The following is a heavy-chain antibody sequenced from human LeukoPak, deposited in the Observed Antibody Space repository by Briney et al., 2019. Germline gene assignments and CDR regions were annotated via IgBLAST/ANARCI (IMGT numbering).Heavy chain of an antibody. CDR3: ARTYCTNGVCYDDY. D-gene: IGHD2-8*01. CDR2: INHSGST. J-gene: IGHJ4*02. CDR1: GGSFSGYY. V-gene: IGHV4-34*01. Sequence: SETLSLTCAVYGGSFSGYYWSWIRQPPGKGLEWIGEINHSGSTNYNPSLKSRVTISVDTSKNQFSLKLSSVTAGDTAVYYCARTYCTNGVCYDDYWGQGTLVTVSS.